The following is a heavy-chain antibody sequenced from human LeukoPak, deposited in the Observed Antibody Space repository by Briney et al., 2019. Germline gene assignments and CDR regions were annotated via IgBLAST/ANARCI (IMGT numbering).Heavy chain of an antibody. J-gene: IGHJ4*02. CDR3: AKDQSAGYYDSSGYWGYFDY. CDR2: ISYDGSDK. V-gene: IGHV3-30*18. CDR1: EFIFSNYG. D-gene: IGHD3-22*01. Sequence: GGSLRLPCAASEFIFSNYGMHWVRQAPGKGLEWVAVISYDGSDKYYVDSVKGRFTISRDNSKNTLYLQMNGLRAEDTAVYYCAKDQSAGYYDSSGYWGYFDYWGQGTLVTVSS.